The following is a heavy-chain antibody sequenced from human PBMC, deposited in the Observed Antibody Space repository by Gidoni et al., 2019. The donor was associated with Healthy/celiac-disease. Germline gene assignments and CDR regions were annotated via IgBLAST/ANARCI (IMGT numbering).Heavy chain of an antibody. J-gene: IGHJ4*02. CDR2: INHSGCT. CDR3: ARTAGDYPYYFDY. Sequence: QVQLQQWGAGLLKPSETLSLTCAVYGGSFSGYYWSWIRQPPGKGLEWIGEINHSGCTNYNPSLKSRVTISVDTSKNQFSLKLSSVTAADTAVYYCARTAGDYPYYFDYWGQGTLVTVSS. V-gene: IGHV4-34*01. D-gene: IGHD4-17*01. CDR1: GGSFSGYY.